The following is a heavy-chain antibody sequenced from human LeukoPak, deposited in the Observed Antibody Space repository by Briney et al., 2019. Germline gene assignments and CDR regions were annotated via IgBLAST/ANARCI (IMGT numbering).Heavy chain of an antibody. J-gene: IGHJ6*02. CDR3: ARGTMVRGVINAYYYGMDV. CDR1: GYSFTSYW. V-gene: IGHV5-51*01. D-gene: IGHD3-10*01. Sequence: GESLKISCKGSGYSFTSYWIGWVRQVPGKGLEWMGIIYPGDSDTRYSPSFQGQVTISADKSISTAYLQWSSLKASDTAMYYCARGTMVRGVINAYYYGMDVWGQGTTVTVSS. CDR2: IYPGDSDT.